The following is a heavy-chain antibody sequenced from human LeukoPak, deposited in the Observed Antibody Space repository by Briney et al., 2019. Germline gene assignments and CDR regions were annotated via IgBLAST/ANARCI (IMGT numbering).Heavy chain of an antibody. CDR3: ARGRGYSYGYPFFDY. D-gene: IGHD5-18*01. Sequence: SSETLSLTCAVYGGSFSGYYWSWIRQPPGKGLEWIGEINHSGSTNYNPSLKSRVTISVDTSKNQFSLKLSSVTAADTAVYYCARGRGYSYGYPFFDYWGQGTLVTVSS. CDR1: GGSFSGYY. V-gene: IGHV4-34*01. CDR2: INHSGST. J-gene: IGHJ4*02.